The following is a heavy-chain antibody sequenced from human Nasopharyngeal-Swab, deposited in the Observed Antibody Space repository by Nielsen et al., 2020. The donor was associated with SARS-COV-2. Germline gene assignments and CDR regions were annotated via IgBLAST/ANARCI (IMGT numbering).Heavy chain of an antibody. J-gene: IGHJ6*02. CDR3: ARDPPSMNYDFWSGYYIYYYGMDV. V-gene: IGHV1-69*01. D-gene: IGHD3-3*01. Sequence: WVRQAPGQGLEWMGGIIPIFGTANYAQKFQGRVTITAGESTSTAYMELRSLRSDDTAVYYCARDPPSMNYDFWSGYYIYYYGMDVWGQGTTVTVSS. CDR2: IIPIFGTA.